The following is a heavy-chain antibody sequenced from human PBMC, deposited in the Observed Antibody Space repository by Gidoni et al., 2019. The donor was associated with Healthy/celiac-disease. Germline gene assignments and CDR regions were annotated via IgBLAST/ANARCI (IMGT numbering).Heavy chain of an antibody. Sequence: EVQLVQSGAEVKKPGESLKISCTGSGYSFTRYWIDWVRHMPGNGLEWMGIISPGDSDTRDSPSFQGQVTISADKSISTADLQWSSLKASDTAMYYCARRSEGPYGDYGDYWGQGTLVTVSS. V-gene: IGHV5-51*03. CDR3: ARRSEGPYGDYGDY. CDR2: ISPGDSDT. J-gene: IGHJ4*02. CDR1: GYSFTRYW. D-gene: IGHD4-17*01.